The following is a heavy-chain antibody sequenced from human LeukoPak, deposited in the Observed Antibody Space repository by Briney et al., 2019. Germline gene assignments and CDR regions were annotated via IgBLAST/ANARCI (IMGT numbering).Heavy chain of an antibody. Sequence: PGGSLRLSCAASGFTFSSYSMNRVRQAPGKGLEWVSSISSSSSYIYYADSVKGRFTISRDNAKNSLYLQMNSLRAEDTAVYYCARDVRSIAAAGTGGDYWGQGTLVTVSS. J-gene: IGHJ4*02. CDR1: GFTFSSYS. D-gene: IGHD6-13*01. CDR3: ARDVRSIAAAGTGGDY. V-gene: IGHV3-21*01. CDR2: ISSSSSYI.